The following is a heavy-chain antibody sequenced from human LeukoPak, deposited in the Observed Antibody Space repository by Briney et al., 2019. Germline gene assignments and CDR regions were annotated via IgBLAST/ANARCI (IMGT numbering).Heavy chain of an antibody. CDR1: GGSIRSSSSY. Sequence: SETLSLTCTVSGGSIRSSSSYWGWIRQPPGKGLEWIGSIYYSGSTYYNPSLKSRVTISVDTSKNQFSLKLSSVTAADTAVYYCARDNPFKYDYVNWGQGTLVTVSS. CDR3: ARDNPFKYDYVN. CDR2: IYYSGST. J-gene: IGHJ4*02. D-gene: IGHD3-16*01. V-gene: IGHV4-39*07.